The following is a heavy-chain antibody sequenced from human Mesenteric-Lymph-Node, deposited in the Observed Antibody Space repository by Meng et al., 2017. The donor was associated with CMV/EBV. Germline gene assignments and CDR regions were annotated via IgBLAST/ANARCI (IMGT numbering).Heavy chain of an antibody. Sequence: GESLKISCPVSGFTFSSYEMNWVRQAPGKGLEWVSYISSSGTTISYVDSVRGRFTISRDNAKNSLYLQMNSLKAEDTAVYYCARDHYGDYIDYWGQGTLVTVSS. CDR1: GFTFSSYE. CDR2: ISSSGTTI. J-gene: IGHJ4*02. D-gene: IGHD4-17*01. V-gene: IGHV3-48*03. CDR3: ARDHYGDYIDY.